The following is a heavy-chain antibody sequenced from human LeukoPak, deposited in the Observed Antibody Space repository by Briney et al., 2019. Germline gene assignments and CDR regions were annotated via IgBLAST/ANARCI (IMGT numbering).Heavy chain of an antibody. CDR3: AREAHGSGTYYSDY. Sequence: ASVKLSCKASGYTFTGYYIHWVRHAPGQGPELMGWIKHNRGYTYYEQMFQGRVTMTRDTSITTAYMELSRLRSDDRAVYYCAREAHGSGTYYSDYWGQGTLVTVSS. CDR1: GYTFTGYY. J-gene: IGHJ4*02. D-gene: IGHD3-10*01. CDR2: IKHNRGYT. V-gene: IGHV1-2*02.